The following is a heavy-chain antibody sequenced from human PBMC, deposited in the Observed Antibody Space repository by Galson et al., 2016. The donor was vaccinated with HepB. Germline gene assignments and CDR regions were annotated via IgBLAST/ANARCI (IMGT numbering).Heavy chain of an antibody. CDR3: ATAMGRGGTES. D-gene: IGHD3-10*01. V-gene: IGHV3-7*01. CDR1: GFTFSYFW. J-gene: IGHJ2*01. CDR2: IKPDGTET. Sequence: LRLSCAASGFTFSYFWMSWVRQSPGKGPEWVAIIKPDGTETYYVGSVKGRFTISRDNAENSLYLQMNSLRVEDTAVYYCATAMGRGGTESWGRGALVTVSS.